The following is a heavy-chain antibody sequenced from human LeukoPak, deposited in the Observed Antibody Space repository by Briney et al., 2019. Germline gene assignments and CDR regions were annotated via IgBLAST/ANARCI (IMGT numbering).Heavy chain of an antibody. CDR2: IYSGGSA. J-gene: IGHJ4*02. CDR1: GFTVSSNY. Sequence: GGSLRLSCAASGFTVSSNYMSWVRQAPGKGLEWVSVIYSGGSAYYADSVKGRFTISRDNSKNTLYLQMNSLRAEDTAVYYCARVGCSSTSCYLGYTVFDYWGQGTLVAVSS. D-gene: IGHD2-2*01. CDR3: ARVGCSSTSCYLGYTVFDY. V-gene: IGHV3-53*01.